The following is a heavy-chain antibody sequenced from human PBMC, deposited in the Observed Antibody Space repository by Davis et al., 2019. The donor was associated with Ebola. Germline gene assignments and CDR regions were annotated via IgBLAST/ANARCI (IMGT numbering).Heavy chain of an antibody. V-gene: IGHV4-30-2*01. CDR3: ARDLYDILTGHVNWFDP. CDR1: GGSISSGGYS. J-gene: IGHJ5*02. Sequence: SETLSLTCAVSGGSISSGGYSWSWIRQPPGKGLEWIGYIYHSGSTYYNPSLKSRVTISVDRSKNQFSLKLNSVTAADTAVYYCARDLYDILTGHVNWFDPWGQGLLVTVSS. CDR2: IYHSGST. D-gene: IGHD3-9*01.